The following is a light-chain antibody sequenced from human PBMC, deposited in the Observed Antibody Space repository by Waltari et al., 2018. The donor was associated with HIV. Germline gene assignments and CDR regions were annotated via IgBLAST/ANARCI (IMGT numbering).Light chain of an antibody. V-gene: IGLV2-14*03. Sequence: QSALTQPASVSGSPGQSIPISCTGTSTDIGRSNYVSWHQQHPGEAPKLIIHDVSDRPSGISNRFSGSKSGNTASLTISGLQTEDEADYYCSSYTSSITYVFGSGTRVTVL. CDR1: STDIGRSNY. J-gene: IGLJ1*01. CDR3: SSYTSSITYV. CDR2: DVS.